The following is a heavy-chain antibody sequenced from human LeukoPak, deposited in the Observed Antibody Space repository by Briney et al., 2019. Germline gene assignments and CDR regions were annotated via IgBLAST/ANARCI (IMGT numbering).Heavy chain of an antibody. Sequence: GGSLRLSCAASGLIFSNYWMHWVRQAPGKGLVWVSRINSDGSSTIYADSVKGRFTISRDNAKTTVVLQVNSLSAEDTAVYYCATGGAQYYDYWGQGTVVTVSS. V-gene: IGHV3-74*01. CDR3: ATGGAQYYDY. CDR1: GLIFSNYW. CDR2: INSDGSST. J-gene: IGHJ4*02. D-gene: IGHD3-16*01.